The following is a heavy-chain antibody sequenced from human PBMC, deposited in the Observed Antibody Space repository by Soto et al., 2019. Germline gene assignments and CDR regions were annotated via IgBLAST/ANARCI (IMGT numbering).Heavy chain of an antibody. V-gene: IGHV3-23*01. CDR2: IGGSGRST. D-gene: IGHD6-13*01. CDR3: AKDPKGSSWYSFDY. Sequence: EVQLLESGGGLVQPGGSLRLSCAASGFTFNIYAMSWVRQAQGKGLEWVSTIGGSGRSTFYAVSVKGRFTISRDNSKNTLYLQMNSLRAEDTAVYYCAKDPKGSSWYSFDYWGQGTLVTVSS. J-gene: IGHJ4*02. CDR1: GFTFNIYA.